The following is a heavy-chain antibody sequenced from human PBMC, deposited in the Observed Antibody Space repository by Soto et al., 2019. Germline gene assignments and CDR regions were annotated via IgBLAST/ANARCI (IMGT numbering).Heavy chain of an antibody. D-gene: IGHD3-16*02. CDR3: AKALGELSPESFDY. V-gene: IGHV3-30*04. CDR2: VSYDGSNK. CDR1: GFTFSSYA. Sequence: GSLRLSCAASGFTFSSYAMHWVRQAPGKGLEWVAIVSYDGSNKYYADSVKGRFTVSRDNSKNTLFLQMNSLKTEDTAVYYCAKALGELSPESFDYWGQGSLVTGLL. J-gene: IGHJ4*02.